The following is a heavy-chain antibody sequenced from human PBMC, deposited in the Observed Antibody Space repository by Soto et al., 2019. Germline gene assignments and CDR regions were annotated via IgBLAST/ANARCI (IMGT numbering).Heavy chain of an antibody. V-gene: IGHV1-18*01. D-gene: IGHD3-3*01. Sequence: QVQLVQSGAEVKKPGASVKVSCKASGYTFTSYGISWVRQAPGQGLEWMGWISAYNGNTNYAQKPQGRVTMTTDTSTSTAYMELRSLRSDDTAVYYCARDSITIFGVVIIGNDAFDIWGQGTMVTVSS. CDR1: GYTFTSYG. J-gene: IGHJ3*02. CDR3: ARDSITIFGVVIIGNDAFDI. CDR2: ISAYNGNT.